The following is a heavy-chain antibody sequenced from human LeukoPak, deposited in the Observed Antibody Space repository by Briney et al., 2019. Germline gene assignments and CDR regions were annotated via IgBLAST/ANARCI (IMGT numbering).Heavy chain of an antibody. CDR2: ISYDGSDE. CDR3: ASRPGVVLWSGRQGFDI. D-gene: IGHD3-10*01. J-gene: IGHJ3*02. V-gene: IGHV3-30*04. Sequence: GGSLRLSCAASGFTFSSNAMHWVRQAPRKGLEWVALISYDGSDEYYADSVKGRFTISRDNSKNTLYLQVNSLRVEDTAVYYCASRPGVVLWSGRQGFDIWGQGTMVTVSS. CDR1: GFTFSSNA.